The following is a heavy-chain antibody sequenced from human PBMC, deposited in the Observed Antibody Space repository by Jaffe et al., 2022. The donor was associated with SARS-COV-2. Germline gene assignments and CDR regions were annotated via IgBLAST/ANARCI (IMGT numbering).Heavy chain of an antibody. J-gene: IGHJ4*02. CDR3: ARDIKTTVTTLIDY. CDR2: ISSSSSYI. V-gene: IGHV3-21*01. CDR1: GFTFSSYS. D-gene: IGHD4-17*01. Sequence: EVQLVESGGGLVKPGGSLRLSCAASGFTFSSYSMNWVRQAPGKGLEWVSSISSSSSYIYYADSVKGRFTISRDNAKNSLYLQMNSLRAEDTAVYYCARDIKTTVTTLIDYWGQGTLVTVSS.